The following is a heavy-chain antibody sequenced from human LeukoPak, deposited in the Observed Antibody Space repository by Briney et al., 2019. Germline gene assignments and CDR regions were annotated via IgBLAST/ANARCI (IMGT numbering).Heavy chain of an antibody. J-gene: IGHJ4*02. Sequence: GASVKVSCKASGYTFTSYYIHWVRQAPGQGLEWMGRVSPYNGNTYYSQRFQDRVIITKDTSTGTAYMDLRDLRTDDTAMYYCARNGRVRRVVKDLFEYWGQGTLVAVSS. CDR1: GYTFTSYY. V-gene: IGHV1-18*04. D-gene: IGHD3-10*01. CDR2: VSPYNGNT. CDR3: ARNGRVRRVVKDLFEY.